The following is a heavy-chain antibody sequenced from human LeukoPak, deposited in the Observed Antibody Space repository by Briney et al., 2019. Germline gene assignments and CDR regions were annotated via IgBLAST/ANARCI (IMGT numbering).Heavy chain of an antibody. CDR1: GYTFTGYY. D-gene: IGHD6-13*01. CDR3: ARLIGGKQQLGYYYMDV. V-gene: IGHV1-2*02. CDR2: INPNSGGT. J-gene: IGHJ6*03. Sequence: ASVKVSCKASGYTFTGYYMHWVRQAPGQGLEWMGWINPNSGGTNYAQKFQGRLTMTRDTSISTAYMELSRLRSEDTAVYYCARLIGGKQQLGYYYMDVWGKGTTVTVSS.